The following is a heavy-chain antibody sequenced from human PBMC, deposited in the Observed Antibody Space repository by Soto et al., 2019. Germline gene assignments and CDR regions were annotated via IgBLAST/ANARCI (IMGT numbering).Heavy chain of an antibody. CDR3: ARGWFGPDV. D-gene: IGHD3-10*01. CDR2: IDNAGTDS. CDR1: GFTLSGRS. J-gene: IGHJ6*04. Sequence: EVQLVESGGGLFQPGGSLRLSCAASGFTLSGRSMHWVRQAPGKGLVWVSGIDNAGTDSTYADSVKGRFTSSRDNAKNMLHLQMNSLRVEDTAVYYCARGWFGPDVWGKGTTVTVSS. V-gene: IGHV3-74*01.